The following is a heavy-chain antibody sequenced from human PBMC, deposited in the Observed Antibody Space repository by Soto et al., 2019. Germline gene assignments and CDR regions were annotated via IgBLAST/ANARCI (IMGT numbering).Heavy chain of an antibody. CDR1: GYTFTSYD. CDR3: ARSTTDYYGSGGYYYYYGMDV. D-gene: IGHD3-10*01. V-gene: IGHV1-18*01. CDR2: ISAYNGNT. J-gene: IGHJ6*02. Sequence: ASVKVSCKASGYTFTSYDINWVRQATGQGLEWMGWISAYNGNTNYAQKLQGRVTMTTDTSTSTAYMELRSLRSDDTAVYYCARSTTDYYGSGGYYYYYGMDVWGQGTTVTVSS.